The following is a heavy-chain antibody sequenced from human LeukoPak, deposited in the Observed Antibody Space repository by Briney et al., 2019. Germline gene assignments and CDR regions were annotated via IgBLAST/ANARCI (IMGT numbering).Heavy chain of an antibody. Sequence: SGGSLRPSCAASGFTFSSYAMSWVRQAPGKGLEWVSAISGSGGSTYYADSVKGRFTISRDNSKNTLYLQMNSLRAEDTAVYYCAKVRGVDTAMVPLLYFDYWGQGTLVTVSS. V-gene: IGHV3-23*01. D-gene: IGHD5-18*01. J-gene: IGHJ4*02. CDR1: GFTFSSYA. CDR2: ISGSGGST. CDR3: AKVRGVDTAMVPLLYFDY.